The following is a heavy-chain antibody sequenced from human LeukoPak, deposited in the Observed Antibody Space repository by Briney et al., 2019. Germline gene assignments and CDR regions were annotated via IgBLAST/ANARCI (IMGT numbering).Heavy chain of an antibody. Sequence: GASVKVSCKASGGTFSSYAISWVRQAPGQGLEWMGRIIPILGIANYARKFQGRVTITADKSTSTAYMELSSLRSEDTAVYYCARVSSGWYSNWFDPWGQGTLVTVSS. CDR2: IIPILGIA. CDR3: ARVSSGWYSNWFDP. V-gene: IGHV1-69*04. D-gene: IGHD6-19*01. J-gene: IGHJ5*02. CDR1: GGTFSSYA.